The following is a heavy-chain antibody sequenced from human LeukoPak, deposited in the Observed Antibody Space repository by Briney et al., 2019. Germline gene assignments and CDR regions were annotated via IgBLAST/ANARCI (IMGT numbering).Heavy chain of an antibody. CDR3: ARVPHSGSQRNYYYYYYMDV. Sequence: NPGGSLRLSCAASGFTFDDYAMHWVRQAPGKGLEWVSSISSSSSYIYYADSVKGRFTISRDNAKNSLYLQMNSLRAEDTAVYYCARVPHSGSQRNYYYYYYMDVWGKGTTVTVSS. D-gene: IGHD1-26*01. CDR1: GFTFDDYA. J-gene: IGHJ6*03. V-gene: IGHV3-21*01. CDR2: ISSSSSYI.